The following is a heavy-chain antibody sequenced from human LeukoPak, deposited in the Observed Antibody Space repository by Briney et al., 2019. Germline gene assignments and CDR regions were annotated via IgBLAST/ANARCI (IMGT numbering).Heavy chain of an antibody. CDR3: AKDSHIPAGGTEPSDY. J-gene: IGHJ4*02. D-gene: IGHD6-13*01. CDR2: ISRSGGST. Sequence: PGGPLRLSGAASGFTFSTYAMTWVRQPPGKGLEWVSAISRSGGSTYYANPVKGRFTISRDNSKDTLYLQMNSLRAEDTAVYYCAKDSHIPAGGTEPSDYWGQGTLVTVSS. V-gene: IGHV3-23*01. CDR1: GFTFSTYA.